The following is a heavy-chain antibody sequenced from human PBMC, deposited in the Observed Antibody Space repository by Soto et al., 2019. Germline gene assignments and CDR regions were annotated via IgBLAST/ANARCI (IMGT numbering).Heavy chain of an antibody. J-gene: IGHJ6*03. Sequence: SLRLSCAASGFTTDDYAMHSVRQTQGNGLDWVSGISWNSGSIGYADSVKGRFTISRDNAKNSLYLQMNSLRAEDTALYYCAKDIWSVNNIFHYYYYMDVWGKGTTVTVSS. CDR2: ISWNSGSI. CDR3: AKDIWSVNNIFHYYYYMDV. CDR1: GFTTDDYA. V-gene: IGHV3-9*02. D-gene: IGHD3-10*01.